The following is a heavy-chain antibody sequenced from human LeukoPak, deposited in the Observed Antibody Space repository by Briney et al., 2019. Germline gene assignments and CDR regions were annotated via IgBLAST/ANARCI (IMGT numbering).Heavy chain of an antibody. CDR3: ARVVAGIWSPGNAFDI. V-gene: IGHV4-39*07. Sequence: SETLSLTCTVSGGSISSSSYYWGWIRQPPGKGLEWIGSIYYSGSTYYNPSLRSRLTISVDTSKNQFSLKLSSVTAADTAVYYCARVVAGIWSPGNAFDIWGQGTMVTVSS. CDR2: IYYSGST. J-gene: IGHJ3*02. D-gene: IGHD6-19*01. CDR1: GGSISSSSYY.